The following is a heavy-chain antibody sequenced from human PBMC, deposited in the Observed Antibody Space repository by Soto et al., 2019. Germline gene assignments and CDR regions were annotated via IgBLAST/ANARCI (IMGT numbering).Heavy chain of an antibody. V-gene: IGHV3-30*18. D-gene: IGHD3-10*01. J-gene: IGHJ6*02. CDR1: GFTFSSYG. Sequence: QVQLVESGGGVVQPGRSLRLSCAASGFTFSSYGMHWVRQAPGKGLEWVAVISYDGSNKYYADSVKGRFTISRDNSKNTLYLQMNSLRAEDTAVYYCAKADGLLWFGELLSYGMDVWCQGTTVTVSS. CDR2: ISYDGSNK. CDR3: AKADGLLWFGELLSYGMDV.